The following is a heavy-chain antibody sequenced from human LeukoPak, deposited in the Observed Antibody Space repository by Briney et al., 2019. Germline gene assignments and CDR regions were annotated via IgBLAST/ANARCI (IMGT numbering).Heavy chain of an antibody. CDR3: ARVRGGSGSSYAADAFDI. V-gene: IGHV3-74*01. D-gene: IGHD1-26*01. J-gene: IGHJ3*02. CDR1: GFTFRDYD. Sequence: GGSLRLSCAASGFTFRDYDMSWVRQAPGKGLVWVSRIYNDGSSTSYADSVKGRFTISRDNAKSTLYLQMNSLRAEDTAVYYCARVRGGSGSSYAADAFDIWGQGTMVTVSS. CDR2: IYNDGSST.